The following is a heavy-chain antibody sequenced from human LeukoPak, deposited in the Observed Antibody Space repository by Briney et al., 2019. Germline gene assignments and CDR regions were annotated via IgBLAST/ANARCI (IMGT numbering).Heavy chain of an antibody. D-gene: IGHD2-2*01. CDR3: AKTAAGRHCSCTPCYPFDS. V-gene: IGHV3-23*01. J-gene: IGHJ4*02. CDR2: ISGSSSSA. Sequence: TGGSLRLSCVASGFTFSSYAMGWVRQAPGKGLEWVSVISGSSSSAHYADSVMGRFTISRDNSKNTVYLQINSLRVEDAAVYYCAKTAAGRHCSCTPCYPFDSWGQGTLVTVSS. CDR1: GFTFSSYA.